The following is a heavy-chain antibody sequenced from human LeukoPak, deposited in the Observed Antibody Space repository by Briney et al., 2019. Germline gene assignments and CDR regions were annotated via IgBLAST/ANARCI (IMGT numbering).Heavy chain of an antibody. CDR1: GGSFSGHY. J-gene: IGHJ4*02. V-gene: IGHV4-34*01. CDR2: INHSGST. CDR3: ARGSHNWNYFSY. D-gene: IGHD1-20*01. Sequence: SETLSLTCAVYGGSFSGHYWSWIRQPPGKGLEWIGEINHSGSTNYNPSLKSRVTISVDTSKNQFSLKLSSVTAADTAVYYCARGSHNWNYFSYWGQGTLVTVSS.